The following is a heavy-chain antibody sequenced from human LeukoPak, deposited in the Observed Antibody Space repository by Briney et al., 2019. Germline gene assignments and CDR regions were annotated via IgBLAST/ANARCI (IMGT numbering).Heavy chain of an antibody. V-gene: IGHV3-21*01. CDR3: AKQIAAAANWFDP. Sequence: GGSPRLSCAASGFTFSSYSMNWVRQAPGKGLEWVSSISSSSSYIYYADSVKGRFTTSRDNAKNSLYLQMNSLRAEDTAVYYCAKQIAAAANWFDPWGQGTLVTVSS. CDR1: GFTFSSYS. D-gene: IGHD6-13*01. J-gene: IGHJ5*02. CDR2: ISSSSSYI.